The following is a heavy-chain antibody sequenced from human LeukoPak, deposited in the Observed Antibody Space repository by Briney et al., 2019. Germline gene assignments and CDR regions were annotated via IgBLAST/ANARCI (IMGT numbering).Heavy chain of an antibody. J-gene: IGHJ4*02. CDR3: AKDRERYYDFWSGYWFDY. V-gene: IGHV3-23*01. D-gene: IGHD3-3*01. CDR1: GFTFSSYA. Sequence: GGSLRLSCAASGFTFSSYAMSWVRQAPGKGLEWVSAISGSGGSTYYADSVKGRFTISRDNSKNTLYLQMNSLRAEDTAVYYCAKDRERYYDFWSGYWFDYWGQGTLVTVSS. CDR2: ISGSGGST.